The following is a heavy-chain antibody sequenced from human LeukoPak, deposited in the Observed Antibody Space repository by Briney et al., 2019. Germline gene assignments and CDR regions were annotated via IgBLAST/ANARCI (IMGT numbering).Heavy chain of an antibody. D-gene: IGHD2-2*02. Sequence: PSETLSLTCAVYGGSFSGYYWSWLRQPPGKGREWIGEINHSGSTKYNPSLKSRVTISVDTSKTQFSLKLSSVTAADTAVYYCARGRYCTSTSCYTVWSVNYYYYMDVWGKGTTVTVPS. CDR1: GGSFSGYY. V-gene: IGHV4-34*01. J-gene: IGHJ6*03. CDR3: ARGRYCTSTSCYTVWSVNYYYYMDV. CDR2: INHSGST.